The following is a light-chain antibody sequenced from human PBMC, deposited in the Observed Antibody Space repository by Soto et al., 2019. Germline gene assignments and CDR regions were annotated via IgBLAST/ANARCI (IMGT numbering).Light chain of an antibody. V-gene: IGKV3-15*01. J-gene: IGKJ1*01. CDR1: QSVSSN. Sequence: EIVITQSPCTVSVSPGERATLSCRASQSVSSNLAWYQQKPGQAPRLLIYGASTRATGIPARFSGSGSGTEFTLTISSLQSEDFAVYCCQQYNNWPGTFGQGTKVDIK. CDR2: GAS. CDR3: QQYNNWPGT.